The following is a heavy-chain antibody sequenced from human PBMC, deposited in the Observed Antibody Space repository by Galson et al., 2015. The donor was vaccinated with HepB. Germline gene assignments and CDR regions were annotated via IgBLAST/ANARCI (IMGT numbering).Heavy chain of an antibody. CDR1: GFTFSSYA. D-gene: IGHD3-16*01. V-gene: IGHV3-30*04. J-gene: IGHJ4*02. Sequence: SLRLSCAASGFTFSSYAMHWVRQAPGKGLEWVAVISYDGSNKYYADSVKGRFTISRDNSKNTLYLQMNSLRAEDTAVYYCARWRSRGNYFDYWGQGTLVTVSS. CDR2: ISYDGSNK. CDR3: ARWRSRGNYFDY.